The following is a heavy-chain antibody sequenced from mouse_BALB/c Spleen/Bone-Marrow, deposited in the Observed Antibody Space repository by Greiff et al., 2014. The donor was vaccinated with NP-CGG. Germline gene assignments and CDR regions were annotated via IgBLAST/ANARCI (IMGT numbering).Heavy chain of an antibody. CDR2: INPSTGYT. V-gene: IGHV1-7*01. CDR1: GYTFTSHW. Sequence: QVQLQQSGAELAKPGASVKMSCEASGYTFTSHWMHWVKQRPGQGLEWIGNINPSTGYTEYNQKFKDKATLTADKSSSTAYMQLNSLTSEDSAVYYCARSYGKNVDYWGQGTTLTVSS. CDR3: ARSYGKNVDY. J-gene: IGHJ2*01. D-gene: IGHD2-1*01.